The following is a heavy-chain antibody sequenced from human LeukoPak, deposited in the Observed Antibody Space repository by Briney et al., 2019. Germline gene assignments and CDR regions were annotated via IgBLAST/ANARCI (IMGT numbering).Heavy chain of an antibody. J-gene: IGHJ4*02. Sequence: GGSLRLSCAASGFTFSSYSMNWVRQAPGKGLEWVSSISSSSSYIYYADSVKGRFTISRDNVKNSLYLQMNSLRAEDTAVYYCVIAAAGRATDYWGQGTLVTVSS. CDR1: GFTFSSYS. CDR2: ISSSSSYI. V-gene: IGHV3-21*01. D-gene: IGHD6-13*01. CDR3: VIAAAGRATDY.